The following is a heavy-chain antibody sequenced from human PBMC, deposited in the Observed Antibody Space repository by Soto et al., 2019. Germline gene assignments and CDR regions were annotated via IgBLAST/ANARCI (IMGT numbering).Heavy chain of an antibody. CDR1: GYTFTIYY. V-gene: IGHV1-46*01. CDR3: ARDLYGGTLFHYYYYVMDV. CDR2: INPSGGST. J-gene: IGHJ6*02. D-gene: IGHD4-17*01. Sequence: ASVKVSCKASGYTFTIYYMHWVRQAPGQGLEWMGIINPSGGSTSYAQKFQGRVTMTRDTSTSTVYMELSSLRSEDTAVYYCARDLYGGTLFHYYYYVMDVWGQGTTVTVSS.